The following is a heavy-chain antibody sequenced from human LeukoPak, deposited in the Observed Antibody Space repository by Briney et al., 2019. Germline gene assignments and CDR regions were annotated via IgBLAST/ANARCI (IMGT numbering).Heavy chain of an antibody. D-gene: IGHD3-3*02. V-gene: IGHV1-18*01. Sequence: ASVKVSCKASGYTFTSYGISWVRQAPGQGREWMGWISAYNGNTNYAQKLQGRVTITTDTSTSTAYMELRNLRSDDTAVYYCARDRSIPNLWFDPWGQGTLVTVSS. J-gene: IGHJ5*02. CDR1: GYTFTSYG. CDR3: ARDRSIPNLWFDP. CDR2: ISAYNGNT.